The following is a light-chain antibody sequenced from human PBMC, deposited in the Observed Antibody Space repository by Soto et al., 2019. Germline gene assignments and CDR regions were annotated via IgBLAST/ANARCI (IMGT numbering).Light chain of an antibody. CDR2: DAS. J-gene: IGKJ1*01. Sequence: DIQMNQSPSTLSASVGDRVTITCRASQSISSWLAWYQQKPGKAPKLLIYDASYLERGVPSRFSGSGSGTEFTLTISSLQPDDLATYYCQQYNSFWTFGQGTKVEI. CDR3: QQYNSFWT. V-gene: IGKV1-5*01. CDR1: QSISSW.